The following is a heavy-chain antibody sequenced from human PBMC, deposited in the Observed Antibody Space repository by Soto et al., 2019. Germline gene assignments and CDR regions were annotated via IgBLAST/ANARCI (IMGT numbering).Heavy chain of an antibody. J-gene: IGHJ6*02. CDR3: TTDPMAKYYYYGMDV. Sequence: PGGSLRLSCAASGFTFSNAWMNWVRQAPGKGLEWVGRIKSKTDGGTTDYAAPVKGRFTISRDDSKNTLYLQMNSLKTEDTAVYYCTTDPMAKYYYYGMDVWGQGTTVTVSS. CDR1: GFTFSNAW. D-gene: IGHD3-10*01. CDR2: IKSKTDGGTT. V-gene: IGHV3-15*07.